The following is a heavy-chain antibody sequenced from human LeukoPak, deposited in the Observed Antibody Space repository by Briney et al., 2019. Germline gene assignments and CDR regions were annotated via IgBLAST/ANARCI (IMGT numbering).Heavy chain of an antibody. V-gene: IGHV3-30*02. J-gene: IGHJ6*03. CDR3: AKANSGWYPWYMDV. D-gene: IGHD6-19*01. Sequence: TGGSLRLSCAASGFTFSSYGMHWVRQAPGKGLEWVAFIRYDGSNKYYADSVKGRFTISRDNSKNTLYLQMNSLRAEDTAVCYCAKANSGWYPWYMDVWGKGTTVTISS. CDR2: IRYDGSNK. CDR1: GFTFSSYG.